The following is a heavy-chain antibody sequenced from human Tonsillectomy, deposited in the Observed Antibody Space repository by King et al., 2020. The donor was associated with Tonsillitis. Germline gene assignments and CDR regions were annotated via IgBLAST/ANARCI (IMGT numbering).Heavy chain of an antibody. CDR2: VDGSGDTP. V-gene: IGHV3-23*04. Sequence: VQLVESGGGLVQPGGSLRLSCAASGFTFSSFAMNWVRQAPGRGLEWVSTVDGSGDTPFYADSVKGRFTISRDNSKNTLTLQMNSLRAEDTAVYFGAKRGKTGWGAFDVWGQGTLVTVSS. D-gene: IGHD6-19*01. CDR1: GFTFSSFA. J-gene: IGHJ3*01. CDR3: AKRGKTGWGAFDV.